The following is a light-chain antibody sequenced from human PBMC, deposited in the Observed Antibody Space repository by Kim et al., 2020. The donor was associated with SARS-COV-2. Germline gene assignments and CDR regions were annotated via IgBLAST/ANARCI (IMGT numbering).Light chain of an antibody. V-gene: IGLV2-14*04. Sequence: QSITISCTGTSSDVGGYNYVSWYQQHPGKAPKLMIYDVSKRPSGVSNRFSGSKSGNTASLTISGLQAEDEADYYCSSYTSSSTGWVFGGGTQLTVL. J-gene: IGLJ3*02. CDR1: SSDVGGYNY. CDR3: SSYTSSSTGWV. CDR2: DVS.